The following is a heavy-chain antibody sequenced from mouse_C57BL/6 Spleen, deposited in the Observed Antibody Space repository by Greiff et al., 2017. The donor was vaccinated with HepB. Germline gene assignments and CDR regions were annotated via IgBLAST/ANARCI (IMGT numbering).Heavy chain of an antibody. J-gene: IGHJ3*01. Sequence: QVQLQQPGAELVMPGASVKLSCKASGYTFTSYWMHWVKQRPGQGLEWIGEIDPSDSYTNYNQKFKGKSTLNVDKSSSTAYMQYSSLTSEDSAVYYCAGDYGGFAYWGQGTLVTVSA. CDR1: GYTFTSYW. V-gene: IGHV1-69*01. D-gene: IGHD2-4*01. CDR3: AGDYGGFAY. CDR2: IDPSDSYT.